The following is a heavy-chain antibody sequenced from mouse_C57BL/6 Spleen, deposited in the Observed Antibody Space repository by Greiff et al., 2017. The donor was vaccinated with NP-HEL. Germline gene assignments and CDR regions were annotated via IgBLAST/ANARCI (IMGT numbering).Heavy chain of an antibody. D-gene: IGHD2-4*01. CDR3: ARVGLGGYLDY. CDR2: ISDGGSYT. Sequence: DVQLVESGGGLVKPGGSLKLSCAASGFTFSSYAMSWVRQTPEKRLEWVATISDGGSYTYYPDNVKGRFTISRDNAKNNLYLQMSHLKSEDTAMYYCARVGLGGYLDYWGQGTTLTVSS. CDR1: GFTFSSYA. J-gene: IGHJ2*01. V-gene: IGHV5-4*01.